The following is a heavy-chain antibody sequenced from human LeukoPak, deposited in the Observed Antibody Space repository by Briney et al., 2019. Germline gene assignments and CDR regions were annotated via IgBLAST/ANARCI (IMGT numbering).Heavy chain of an antibody. D-gene: IGHD5-18*01. Sequence: PGGSLRLSCAASGLTFSSYAMHWVRQAPGKGLEWVAVISYDGSNKYYADSVKGRFTISKDNSKNTLYLQMNSLRAEDTAVYYCARGPGYSYGYLDYWGQGTLVTVSS. J-gene: IGHJ4*02. V-gene: IGHV3-30-3*01. CDR3: ARGPGYSYGYLDY. CDR1: GLTFSSYA. CDR2: ISYDGSNK.